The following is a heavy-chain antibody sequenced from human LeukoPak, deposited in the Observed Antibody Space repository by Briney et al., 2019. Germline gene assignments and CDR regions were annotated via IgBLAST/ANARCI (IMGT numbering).Heavy chain of an antibody. J-gene: IGHJ4*02. Sequence: GGSMRLSCAASGFTFSSYSMNWVRQAPGKGLEWVSSISSSSSYIYYADSVKGRFAISRDNAKNSLYLQMNSLRAEDTAVYYCARDLGGWLLDYWGQGTLVTVSS. V-gene: IGHV3-21*01. CDR3: ARDLGGWLLDY. D-gene: IGHD3-22*01. CDR2: ISSSSSYI. CDR1: GFTFSSYS.